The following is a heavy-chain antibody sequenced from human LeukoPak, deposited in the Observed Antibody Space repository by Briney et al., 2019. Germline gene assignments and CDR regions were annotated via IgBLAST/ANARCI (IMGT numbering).Heavy chain of an antibody. CDR3: ARHRYPDTIFGVVKGDSWFDP. D-gene: IGHD3-3*01. CDR1: GGSISSSSYY. J-gene: IGHJ5*02. V-gene: IGHV4-39*01. CDR2: IYYSGST. Sequence: SETLSLTCTVSGGSISSSSYYWGWIRQPPGKGLEWIGSIYYSGSTYYNPSLKSRVTISVDTSKNQFSLKLSSVTAADTAVYYCARHRYPDTIFGVVKGDSWFDPWGQGTLVTVSS.